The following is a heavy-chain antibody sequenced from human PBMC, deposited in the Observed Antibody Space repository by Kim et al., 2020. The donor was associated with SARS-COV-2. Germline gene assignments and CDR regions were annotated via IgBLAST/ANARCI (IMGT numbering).Heavy chain of an antibody. Sequence: GGSLRLSCAASGFTFISYAMSWVRQAPGKGLEWVSAISGSGGSKYYADSVKGRFTISRDNSKNKLYLQMNSLRAGDTAVYYCAKGPLDYYGSGSNGYWGQGTLVTVSS. J-gene: IGHJ4*02. V-gene: IGHV3-23*01. CDR1: GFTFISYA. CDR2: ISGSGGSK. CDR3: AKGPLDYYGSGSNGY. D-gene: IGHD3-10*01.